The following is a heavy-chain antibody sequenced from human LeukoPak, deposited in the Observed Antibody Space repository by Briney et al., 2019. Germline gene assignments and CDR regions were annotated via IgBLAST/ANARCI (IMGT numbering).Heavy chain of an antibody. J-gene: IGHJ4*02. D-gene: IGHD3-9*01. V-gene: IGHV1-2*02. CDR1: GYTFTGYY. CDR2: INPNSGGT. Sequence: ASVKVSCKASGYTFTGYYMHWVRQAPGQGLEWMGWINPNSGGTNYAQKFQGRVTMTTDTSTSTAYMELRSLRSDDTAVYYCARGIYDILTGYPLTPFDYWGQGTLVTVSS. CDR3: ARGIYDILTGYPLTPFDY.